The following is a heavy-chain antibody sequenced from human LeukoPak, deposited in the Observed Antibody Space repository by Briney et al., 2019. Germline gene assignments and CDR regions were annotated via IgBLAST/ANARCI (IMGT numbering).Heavy chain of an antibody. CDR1: GFTFDDYA. CDR2: ISWNSGSI. V-gene: IGHV3-9*01. J-gene: IGHJ4*02. CDR3: AKGPTSTGTDYFDS. Sequence: GGSLRLSCAASGFTFDDYAMHWVRRAPGKGLEWVSGISWNSGSIGYADSVEGRFTISRDNAKNSQYLQMNSLRAEDTALYYCAKGPTSTGTDYFDSWGQGTLVTVSS. D-gene: IGHD4-17*01.